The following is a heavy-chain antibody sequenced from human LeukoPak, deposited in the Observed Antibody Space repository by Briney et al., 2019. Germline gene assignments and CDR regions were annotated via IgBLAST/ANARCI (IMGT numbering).Heavy chain of an antibody. V-gene: IGHV3-23*01. D-gene: IGHD5-12*01. J-gene: IGHJ4*02. Sequence: GGSLRLSCAASGFTFRSYAMNWVRQSPGKGLEWVSSISYGDGTAFYAGSVKGRFTVSRDNSRTILYLQMDSLRAEDTAVYYCAKDRGYTGYDSGGIDFWGQGTLVTASS. CDR3: AKDRGYTGYDSGGIDF. CDR1: GFTFRSYA. CDR2: ISYGDGTA.